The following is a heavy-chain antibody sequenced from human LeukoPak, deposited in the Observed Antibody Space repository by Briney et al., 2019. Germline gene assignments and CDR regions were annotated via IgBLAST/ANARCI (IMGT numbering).Heavy chain of an antibody. CDR3: ARETRRMDPYYFDY. D-gene: IGHD2-8*01. CDR1: GGSISSGGYY. V-gene: IGHV4-31*03. Sequence: SQTLSLTCTVSGGSISSGGYYWSWIRRHPGKGLEWIGYIYYSGSTYYNPSLKSRVTISVDTSKNQFSLKLSSVTAADTAVYYSARETRRMDPYYFDYWGQGTLVTVSS. CDR2: IYYSGST. J-gene: IGHJ4*02.